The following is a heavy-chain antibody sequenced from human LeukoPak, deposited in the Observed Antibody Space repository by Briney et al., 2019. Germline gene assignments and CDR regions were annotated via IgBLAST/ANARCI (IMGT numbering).Heavy chain of an antibody. CDR1: GYTFTGYY. D-gene: IGHD3-22*01. V-gene: IGHV1-2*02. Sequence: ASVKVSCKASGYTFTGYYMHWVRQAPGQGLEWMGWINPNSGGTNYAQKFQGRVTMTRDTSISTAYMELSRLRSDDTAVYYCARASGSPIIYYYYYYMDVWGKGTTVTISS. CDR2: INPNSGGT. CDR3: ARASGSPIIYYYYYYMDV. J-gene: IGHJ6*03.